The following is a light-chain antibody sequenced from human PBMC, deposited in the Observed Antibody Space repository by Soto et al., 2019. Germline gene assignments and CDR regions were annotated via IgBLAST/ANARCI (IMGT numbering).Light chain of an antibody. CDR2: GAS. V-gene: IGKV3-20*01. CDR3: QRYGTSPPLT. Sequence: EIVLTQSPGTLSLSPGERATLSCRASQSVSSSYLAWYQQKPGQAPRLLIHGASSRATGVPDRFSGSGSATDFTLTISRLEPEDFAVYYCQRYGTSPPLTFGGGTKVDIK. CDR1: QSVSSSY. J-gene: IGKJ4*01.